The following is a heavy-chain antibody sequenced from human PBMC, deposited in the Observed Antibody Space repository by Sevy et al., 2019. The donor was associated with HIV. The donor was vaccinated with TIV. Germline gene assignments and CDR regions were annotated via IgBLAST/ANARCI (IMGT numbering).Heavy chain of an antibody. CDR1: GFTFSDYY. Sequence: GGSLRLSCAASGFTFSDYYMNWVRQAPGKGLEWVSSISGRSSYIHYADSVRGRFTISRDNSKNTLYLQMNSLRAEDTAVYYCATEGLSGYDAPFAYWGQGTLVTVSS. J-gene: IGHJ4*02. CDR2: ISGRSSYI. D-gene: IGHD5-12*01. CDR3: ATEGLSGYDAPFAY. V-gene: IGHV3-21*04.